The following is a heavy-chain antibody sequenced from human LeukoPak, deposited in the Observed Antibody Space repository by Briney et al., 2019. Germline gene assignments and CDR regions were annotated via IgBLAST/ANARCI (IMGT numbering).Heavy chain of an antibody. CDR2: INSNGGST. J-gene: IGHJ1*01. CDR3: VKDSDIYCSGGTCYSPEYFQH. Sequence: GGSLRLSCSASGFTFSNYAMHWVRQAPGKGLEYVSAINSNGGSTYYADSVKGRFTISRDNSKNTLYLQMSSLRAEDTAVYYCVKDSDIYCSGGTCYSPEYFQHWGQGTLVTVSS. CDR1: GFTFSNYA. D-gene: IGHD2-15*01. V-gene: IGHV3-64D*09.